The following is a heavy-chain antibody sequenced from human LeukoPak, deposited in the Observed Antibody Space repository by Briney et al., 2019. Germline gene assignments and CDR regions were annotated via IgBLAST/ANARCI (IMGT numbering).Heavy chain of an antibody. V-gene: IGHV3-21*01. J-gene: IGHJ6*03. CDR1: GFTFSSYS. Sequence: GGSLRLSCAASGFTFSSYSMSWVRQAPGKGLERVSSISSSSSYIYYADSVKGRFTISRDNAKNSLYLQMNSLRAEDTAVYYCARGGGLGGYYYYMDVWGKGTTVTVSS. CDR3: ARGGGLGGYYYYMDV. D-gene: IGHD3-10*01. CDR2: ISSSSSYI.